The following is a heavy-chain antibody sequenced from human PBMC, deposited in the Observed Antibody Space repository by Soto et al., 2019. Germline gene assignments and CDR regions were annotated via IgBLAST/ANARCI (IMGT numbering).Heavy chain of an antibody. CDR1: GITFSSYD. J-gene: IGHJ3*01. Sequence: EVQLLESGGGLVQPGGSLRLSCAASGITFSSYDMSWVRQAPGKGLEWVSGIDVGGGSAYYADSVKGRFTIYRDNSKNTLHLQLNSLRSEDTAIYYCAKEDDAWTNGHFNVWGQGTVVTVSS. CDR2: IDVGGGSA. V-gene: IGHV3-23*01. D-gene: IGHD3-3*01. CDR3: AKEDDAWTNGHFNV.